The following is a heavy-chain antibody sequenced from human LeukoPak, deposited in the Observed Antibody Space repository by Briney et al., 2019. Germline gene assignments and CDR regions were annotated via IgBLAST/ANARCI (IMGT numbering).Heavy chain of an antibody. Sequence: QPGGSLRLSCAASGFTFSSYAMSWIRQAPGKGLEWVSAISGSGGSTYYADSVKGRFTISGDNSKNTLYLQMNSLRAKDTAVYYCAKAVAVAGSHWFDPWGQGTLVTVSS. CDR1: GFTFSSYA. V-gene: IGHV3-23*01. J-gene: IGHJ5*02. CDR3: AKAVAVAGSHWFDP. CDR2: ISGSGGST. D-gene: IGHD6-19*01.